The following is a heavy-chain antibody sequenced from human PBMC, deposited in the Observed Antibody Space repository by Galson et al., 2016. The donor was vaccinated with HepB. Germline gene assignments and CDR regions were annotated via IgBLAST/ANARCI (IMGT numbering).Heavy chain of an antibody. CDR2: ISTYSGNT. CDR3: ARDADWNLDY. D-gene: IGHD1-1*01. Sequence: SVKVSCKASGYTFTSYVMHWVRQGPGQRLEWMGWISTYSGNTNYGKRLQGRVTMTTDTSTSTAYMELRSLRSDDTAVYYCARDADWNLDYWGQGTLVTVSS. V-gene: IGHV1-18*01. J-gene: IGHJ4*02. CDR1: GYTFTSYV.